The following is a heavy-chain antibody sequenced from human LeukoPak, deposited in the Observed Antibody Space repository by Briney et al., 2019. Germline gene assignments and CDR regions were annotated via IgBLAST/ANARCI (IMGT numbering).Heavy chain of an antibody. J-gene: IGHJ4*02. Sequence: GGSLRLSCAASGFTFDDYAMHWVRQAPGKGLEWVSGISWNSGSIGYADSVKGRFTISRDNAKNSLYLQMNSLRAEDTAVYYCALQSVVIRNFDYWGQGTLVTVSS. V-gene: IGHV3-9*01. D-gene: IGHD3-22*01. CDR1: GFTFDDYA. CDR2: ISWNSGSI. CDR3: ALQSVVIRNFDY.